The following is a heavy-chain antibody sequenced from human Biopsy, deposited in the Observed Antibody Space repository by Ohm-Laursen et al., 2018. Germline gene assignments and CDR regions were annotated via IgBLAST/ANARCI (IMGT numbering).Heavy chain of an antibody. Sequence: SETLSLTCTVSGGSISSDYWSWIRQTPGKGLEWIGNIYYSGSTNYNPSLKSRVTISVDTSKNQFSLRLNSVTAADTAVYYCARATNSTGWPYYDFYGMDVWGQGTTVTVSS. V-gene: IGHV4-59*01. D-gene: IGHD2/OR15-2a*01. CDR1: GGSISSDY. CDR2: IYYSGST. J-gene: IGHJ6*02. CDR3: ARATNSTGWPYYDFYGMDV.